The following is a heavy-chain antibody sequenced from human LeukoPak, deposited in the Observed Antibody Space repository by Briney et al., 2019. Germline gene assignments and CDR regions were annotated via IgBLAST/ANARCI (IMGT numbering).Heavy chain of an antibody. D-gene: IGHD5-24*01. Sequence: ASVKVSCKASGGTFSSYAISWVRQAPGQGLEWMGWINTNTGNPTYAQGFTGRFVFSLDTSVSTAYLQISSLKAEDTAVYYCARVARGGWHDAFDIWGQGTMVTVSS. CDR3: ARVARGGWHDAFDI. J-gene: IGHJ3*02. V-gene: IGHV7-4-1*02. CDR2: INTNTGNP. CDR1: GGTFSSYA.